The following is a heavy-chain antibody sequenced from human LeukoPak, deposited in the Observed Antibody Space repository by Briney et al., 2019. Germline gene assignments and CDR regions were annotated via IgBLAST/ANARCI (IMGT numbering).Heavy chain of an antibody. CDR2: IYTSGST. V-gene: IGHV4-61*09. D-gene: IGHD3-9*01. CDR3: ARLTGYSSESWFDP. Sequence: SETLSLTCTVSGGSISSGFYYWSWIRQPAGKGLEWIGHIYTSGSTNYNPSLKSRVTISVDTSKNQFSLTLSSVTAADTAVYYCARLTGYSSESWFDPWGQGTLVTVSS. J-gene: IGHJ5*02. CDR1: GGSISSGFYY.